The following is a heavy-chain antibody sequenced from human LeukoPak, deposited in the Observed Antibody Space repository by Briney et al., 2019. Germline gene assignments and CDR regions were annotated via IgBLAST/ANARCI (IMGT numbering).Heavy chain of an antibody. CDR1: TFTFGSDS. CDR2: ISSSSDYI. J-gene: IGHJ4*02. V-gene: IGHV3-21*01. CDR3: ARDSGSSWREGLNY. Sequence: GGSLRLSCAASTFTFGSDSMNWVRQAPGKGLDWVSSISSSSDYIYYADSVKGRFTISRDNAKNSLFLQMNSLRVEDSAVYYCARDSGSSWREGLNYWGQGTLVTVSS. D-gene: IGHD6-13*01.